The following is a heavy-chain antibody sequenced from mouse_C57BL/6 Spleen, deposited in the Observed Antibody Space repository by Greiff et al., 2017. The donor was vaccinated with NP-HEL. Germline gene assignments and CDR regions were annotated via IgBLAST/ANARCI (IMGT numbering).Heavy chain of an antibody. D-gene: IGHD2-4*01. CDR2: ISYDGSN. V-gene: IGHV3-6*01. Sequence: DVQLVESGPGLVKPSQSLSLTCSVTGYSITSGYYWNWIRQFPGNKLEWMGYISYDGSNNYNPSLKNRISITRDTSKNQFFLKLNSVTTEDTATYYCASGGVYDYDGDASWFAYWGQGTLVTVSA. J-gene: IGHJ3*01. CDR3: ASGGVYDYDGDASWFAY. CDR1: GYSITSGYY.